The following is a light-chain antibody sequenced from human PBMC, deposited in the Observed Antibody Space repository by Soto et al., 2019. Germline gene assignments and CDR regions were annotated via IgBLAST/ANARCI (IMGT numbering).Light chain of an antibody. V-gene: IGKV1-39*01. CDR3: QQSYSTLIFT. J-gene: IGKJ3*01. CDR2: GAS. CDR1: QSLSSY. Sequence: DIQMTQSPSSLSASVGDRVTITCRASQSLSSYLNWYQQKPGKAPKLLIYGASTLQSGVPSRFSGSGSGTDFTLTISSLQPEDFATYYCQQSYSTLIFTFGPGTKVDIK.